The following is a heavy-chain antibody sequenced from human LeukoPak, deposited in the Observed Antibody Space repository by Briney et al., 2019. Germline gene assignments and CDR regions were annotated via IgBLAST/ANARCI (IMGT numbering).Heavy chain of an antibody. CDR3: ARRAITGGYYYFDY. J-gene: IGHJ4*02. Sequence: SETLSLTCSVSGGPIIISGYYRGWIRQPPGKGLEWIGYIYYSGTTNYSPSLKSRVTISVDTSKNQLSLKLRSVTAADTAVYYCARRAITGGYYYFDYWGKGALVTVSS. V-gene: IGHV4-61*05. D-gene: IGHD1-20*01. CDR2: IYYSGTT. CDR1: GGPIIISGYY.